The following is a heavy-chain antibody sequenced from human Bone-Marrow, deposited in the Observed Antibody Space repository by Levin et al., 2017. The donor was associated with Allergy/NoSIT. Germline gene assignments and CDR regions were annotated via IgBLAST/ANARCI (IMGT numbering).Heavy chain of an antibody. Sequence: SETLSLTCTVSGDSISSGAYYWSWIRQSPGKGLEWIGYIYHSGSTAYNPSLENRVSISVDTSKNQFSLNLQSMTAADTAVYYCARDRLTFGGDGWWFDPWSPGTLVIVSS. CDR2: IYHSGST. V-gene: IGHV4-30-4*01. CDR3: ARDRLTFGGDGWWFDP. J-gene: IGHJ5*02. D-gene: IGHD3-16*01. CDR1: GDSISSGAYY.